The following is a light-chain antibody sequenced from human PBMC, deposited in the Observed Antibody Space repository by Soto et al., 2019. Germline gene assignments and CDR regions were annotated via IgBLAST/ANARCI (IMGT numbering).Light chain of an antibody. V-gene: IGLV2-14*01. CDR2: EVS. Sequence: QSVLTQPASVSGSPGQSITISCTGTSSDVGGYNYVSWYQQHPGKAPKLMIYEVSNRPSGVSNRFSGSKSGNTASLTISGLQAEDEADYYCSSYTSSSTPLVVFGGGTKLTV. J-gene: IGLJ2*01. CDR1: SSDVGGYNY. CDR3: SSYTSSSTPLVV.